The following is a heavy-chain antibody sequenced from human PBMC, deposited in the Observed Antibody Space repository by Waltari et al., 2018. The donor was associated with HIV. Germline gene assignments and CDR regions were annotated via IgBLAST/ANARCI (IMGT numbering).Heavy chain of an antibody. CDR3: ARDLVVLRYFDWLSTYFDY. J-gene: IGHJ4*02. Sequence: EVQLVESGGALVQTGGSLRLSCAASGFPFSSYWMPWVRQAPGKGLVWVSRIKSDGTITTYADSVKGRFTISRDNAKNTLFLQMNSLRAEDTAIYYCARDLVVLRYFDWLSTYFDYWGQGTLVTVSS. D-gene: IGHD3-9*01. V-gene: IGHV3-74*01. CDR2: IKSDGTIT. CDR1: GFPFSSYW.